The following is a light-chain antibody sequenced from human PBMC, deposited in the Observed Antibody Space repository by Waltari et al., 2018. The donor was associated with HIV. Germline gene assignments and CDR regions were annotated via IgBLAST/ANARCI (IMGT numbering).Light chain of an antibody. CDR2: GDY. CDR3: QSYDNGNWV. V-gene: IGLV6-57*01. CDR1: SGDIARNY. Sequence: NFMLTQPHSVSESPGKTLTISCTRSSGDIARNYVQWYQQRPGSSPTTVIYGDYERPSGVPDLVSGSIDSSSNSASLTISGLKTDDEADYYCQSYDNGNWVLGGGTKLTVL. J-gene: IGLJ3*02.